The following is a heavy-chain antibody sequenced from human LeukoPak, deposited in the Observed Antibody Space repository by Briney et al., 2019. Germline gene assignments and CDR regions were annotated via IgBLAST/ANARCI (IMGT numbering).Heavy chain of an antibody. Sequence: GGSLRLSCAADGFTFSTYWMTWVRQAAGKGLEWVANINQDGSEKHFVDSVKGRFTISRDNAKNSLYLQMNSLRAEDTAVYYCASHYWSYWGQGTLVTVSS. CDR2: INQDGSEK. D-gene: IGHD1-26*01. V-gene: IGHV3-7*02. CDR1: GFTFSTYW. J-gene: IGHJ1*01. CDR3: ASHYWSY.